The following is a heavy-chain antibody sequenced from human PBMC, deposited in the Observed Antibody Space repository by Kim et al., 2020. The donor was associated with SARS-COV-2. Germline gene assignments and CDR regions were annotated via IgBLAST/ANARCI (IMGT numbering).Heavy chain of an antibody. D-gene: IGHD3-16*01. Sequence: NYAQKFQGRVTMTRETSISTAYMELSRLRSDDTAVYYCARGGILETYFDYWGQGTLVTVSS. CDR3: ARGGILETYFDY. V-gene: IGHV1-2*02. J-gene: IGHJ4*02.